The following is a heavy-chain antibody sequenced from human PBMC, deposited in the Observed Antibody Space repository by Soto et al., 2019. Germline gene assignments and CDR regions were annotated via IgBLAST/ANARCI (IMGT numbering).Heavy chain of an antibody. CDR1: GFTFNTYG. V-gene: IGHV3-23*01. CDR2: ISFSGGGT. D-gene: IGHD1-26*01. CDR3: AKDLYSGTDPRALDI. Sequence: GGSLRLSCAASGFTFNTYGLSWVRQAPGKGLEWVSGISFSGGGTYYADSVKGQFTISRDNSKNTVYLQMNSLRAEDTAIYYCAKDLYSGTDPRALDIWGQGTMVTVSS. J-gene: IGHJ3*02.